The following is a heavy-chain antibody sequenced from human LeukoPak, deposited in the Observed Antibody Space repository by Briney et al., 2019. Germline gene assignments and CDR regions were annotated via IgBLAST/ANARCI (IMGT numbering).Heavy chain of an antibody. D-gene: IGHD2-8*01. CDR3: ARDFFQFSVRFDS. J-gene: IGHJ5*01. CDR1: GYTFTGYG. CDR2: ISAKSGKT. V-gene: IGHV1-18*01. Sequence: ASVRVSCKASGYTFTGYGFTWERQAPGQGLEWMGWISAKSGKTNYAQKFQGRVTLTTDTSTSTAYMELRSLRSDDTAVYYCARDFFQFSVRFDSWGQGTLVTVSS.